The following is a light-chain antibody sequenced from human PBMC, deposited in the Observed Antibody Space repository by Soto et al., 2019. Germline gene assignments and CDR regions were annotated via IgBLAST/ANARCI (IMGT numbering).Light chain of an antibody. J-gene: IGKJ1*01. V-gene: IGKV1-5*03. CDR1: QSISSW. Sequence: DIQMTQSPSTLSASVGDRVTITCRASQSISSWFAWYQQKPGKAPKLLIYKASSLESGVPSRFSGSGSGTEFTLTISSLQPDDFATYYCQQYNSDPWTFGQGTKVEIK. CDR3: QQYNSDPWT. CDR2: KAS.